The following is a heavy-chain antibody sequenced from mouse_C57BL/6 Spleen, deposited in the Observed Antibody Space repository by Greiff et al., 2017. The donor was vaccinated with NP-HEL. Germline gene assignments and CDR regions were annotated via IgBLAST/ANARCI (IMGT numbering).Heavy chain of an antibody. CDR1: GFTFSSYA. Sequence: EVQLVESGGGLVKPGGSLKLSCAASGFTFSSYAMSWVRQTPEKRLEWVATISDGGSYTYYPDNVKGRFTISRDNAKNNLYLQMSHLKSEDTAMYYCARDGTRTFDYAMDYWGQGTSVTVSS. V-gene: IGHV5-4*01. D-gene: IGHD4-1*01. J-gene: IGHJ4*01. CDR3: ARDGTRTFDYAMDY. CDR2: ISDGGSYT.